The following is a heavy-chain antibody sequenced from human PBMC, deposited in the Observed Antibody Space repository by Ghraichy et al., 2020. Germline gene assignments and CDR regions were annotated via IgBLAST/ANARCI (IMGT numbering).Heavy chain of an antibody. CDR1: GFTFSSYS. J-gene: IGHJ4*02. D-gene: IGHD3-3*01. V-gene: IGHV3-48*02. CDR3: ARYYDFWSGYFDY. CDR2: ISSSSSTI. Sequence: GGSLRLSCAASGFTFSSYSMNWVRQAPGKGLEWVSYISSSSSTIYYADSVKGRFTISRDNAKNSLYLHMNSLRDEDTAVYYCARYYDFWSGYFDYWGQGTLVTVSS.